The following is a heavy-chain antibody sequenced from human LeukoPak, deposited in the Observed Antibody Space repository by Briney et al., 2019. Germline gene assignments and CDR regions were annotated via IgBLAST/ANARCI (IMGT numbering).Heavy chain of an antibody. V-gene: IGHV4-59*01. CDR1: GGSISAYY. CDR2: IYYSGSS. CDR3: ATDREGFNWFDP. J-gene: IGHJ5*02. Sequence: SETLSLTCTLSGGSISAYYWSWIRQPPGKGLEWIGYIYYSGSSNYNPPLKSRVTISVDTSKHQFSLKLNSVTAADTAVYYCATDREGFNWFDPWGQGILVTVSS. D-gene: IGHD1-26*01.